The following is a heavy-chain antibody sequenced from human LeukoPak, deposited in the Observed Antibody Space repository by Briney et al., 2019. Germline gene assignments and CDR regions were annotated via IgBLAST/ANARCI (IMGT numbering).Heavy chain of an antibody. CDR1: GGSISSDDYY. Sequence: KPSETLSLTCTVSGGSISSDDYYWSWIRQLPGKGLEWIGYIYYTGSTYYNPSLKSRITISIDTSKNQFSLKLSSVTAADTAVYYCASASVWETPTYYYFDFWGQGALVTVSS. J-gene: IGHJ4*02. D-gene: IGHD1-26*01. CDR2: IYYTGST. V-gene: IGHV4-30-4*08. CDR3: ASASVWETPTYYYFDF.